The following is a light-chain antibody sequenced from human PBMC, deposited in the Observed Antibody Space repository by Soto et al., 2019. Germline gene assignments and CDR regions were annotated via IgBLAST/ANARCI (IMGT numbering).Light chain of an antibody. J-gene: IGLJ1*01. CDR2: EVF. Sequence: QAALTQPASVSVSPGQSITISCTGTNSDVGGYDFVSWYQQHPGKVPKLVIYEVFNRPSGASNRFSGSKSGNTASLTISGLQAEDEADYYCFSYTKSASYVFGSGTKVTVL. CDR3: FSYTKSASYV. CDR1: NSDVGGYDF. V-gene: IGLV2-14*01.